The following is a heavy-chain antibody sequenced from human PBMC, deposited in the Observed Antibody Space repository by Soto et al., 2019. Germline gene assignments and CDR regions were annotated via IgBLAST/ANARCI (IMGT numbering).Heavy chain of an antibody. J-gene: IGHJ4*02. CDR2: IWYDGSNK. CDR1: GFTFSSYG. D-gene: IGHD6-19*01. Sequence: GGSLRLSCAASGFTFSSYGMHWVRQAPGKGLEWVAVIWYDGSNKYYADSVKGRFTISRDNSKNTLYLQMNSLRAEDTALYYCARDPSGNDPSGWCYFNYWGQGTLVTVSS. V-gene: IGHV3-33*01. CDR3: ARDPSGNDPSGWCYFNY.